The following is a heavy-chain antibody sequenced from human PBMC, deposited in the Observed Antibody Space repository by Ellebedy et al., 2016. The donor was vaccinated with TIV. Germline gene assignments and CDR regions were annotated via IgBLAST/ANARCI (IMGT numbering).Heavy chain of an antibody. J-gene: IGHJ4*02. V-gene: IGHV3-53*01. CDR3: ARVDLGLAFHY. D-gene: IGHD1-26*01. CDR1: GFSISSNY. CDR2: IYSAGNT. Sequence: GESLKISCVVSGFSISSNYMSWARQAPGKGLEWVSIIYSAGNTYYADPARGRFTISRDTSKNTLYLQMNSLRGGDTAVYYCARVDLGLAFHYWGRGALVTVSS.